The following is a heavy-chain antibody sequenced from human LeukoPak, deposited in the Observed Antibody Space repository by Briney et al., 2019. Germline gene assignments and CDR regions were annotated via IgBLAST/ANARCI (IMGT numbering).Heavy chain of an antibody. J-gene: IGHJ6*03. CDR3: ARGEIIVGALYYYYMDV. D-gene: IGHD1-26*01. CDR2: INPNSGGT. V-gene: IGHV1-2*02. CDR1: GYTFTGYY. Sequence: ASVKVSCKASGYTFTGYYMHWVRQAPGQGLEWMGWINPNSGGTNYAQKFQGRVTMTRDTSISTAYMELSRLRSDDTAVYYCARGEIIVGALYYYYMDVWGKGTTVTVSS.